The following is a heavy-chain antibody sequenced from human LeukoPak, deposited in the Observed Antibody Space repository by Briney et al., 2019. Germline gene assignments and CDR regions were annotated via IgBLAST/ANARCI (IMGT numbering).Heavy chain of an antibody. J-gene: IGHJ3*02. Sequence: GRSLRLSCAASGFTFSSYGMHWVRQAPGKGLECVAVISYDGSNKYYADSVKGRFTISRDNSKNTLYLQMNSLRAEDTAVYYCAKDHGIAAAGNEGDAFDIWGQGTMVTVSS. CDR1: GFTFSSYG. CDR2: ISYDGSNK. CDR3: AKDHGIAAAGNEGDAFDI. D-gene: IGHD6-13*01. V-gene: IGHV3-30*18.